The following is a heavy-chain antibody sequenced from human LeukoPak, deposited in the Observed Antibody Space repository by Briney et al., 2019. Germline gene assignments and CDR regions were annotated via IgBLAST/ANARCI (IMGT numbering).Heavy chain of an antibody. CDR1: GGSISSSSYY. CDR3: ASQRRGGSSYYMDV. V-gene: IGHV4-39*01. CDR2: IYYTGST. J-gene: IGHJ6*03. Sequence: SETLSLTCTVSGGSISSSSYYWGWIRQPAGRGLEWIGSIYYTGSTYYNSSLKSRVTISVDTSRNQFSLMLSSVTAADMAVYYCASQRRGGSSYYMDVWGKGTTVTVAS. D-gene: IGHD6-6*01.